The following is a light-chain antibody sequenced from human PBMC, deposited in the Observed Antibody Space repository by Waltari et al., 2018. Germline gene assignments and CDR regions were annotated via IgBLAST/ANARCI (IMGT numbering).Light chain of an antibody. CDR1: ALPKQY. J-gene: IGLJ2*01. CDR3: QSADSSGTYVV. CDR2: KDS. V-gene: IGLV3-25*03. Sequence: SYELTQPPSVSVSPGQTARITCSGDALPKQYAYWYQQKPGQAPVLVINKDSERPSGIPGRFSGSSSGPTVTLKISGVQAEDEADYYCQSADSSGTYVVFGGGTKLTVL.